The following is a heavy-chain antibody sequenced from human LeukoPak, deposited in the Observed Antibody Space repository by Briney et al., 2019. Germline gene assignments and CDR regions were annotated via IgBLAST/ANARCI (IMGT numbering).Heavy chain of an antibody. D-gene: IGHD6-13*01. Sequence: PSETLSLTCAVSGGSISSSSYYWGWIRQPPGKGLEWIGSIYYSGSTYYNPSLKSRVTISVDTSKNQFSLKLSSVTAADTAVYYCATLPGLAAAGSRGWGQGTLVTVSS. V-gene: IGHV4-39*07. CDR2: IYYSGST. CDR1: GGSISSSSYY. J-gene: IGHJ4*02. CDR3: ATLPGLAAAGSRG.